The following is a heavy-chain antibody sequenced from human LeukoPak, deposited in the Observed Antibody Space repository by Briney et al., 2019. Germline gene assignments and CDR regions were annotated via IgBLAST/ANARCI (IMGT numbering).Heavy chain of an antibody. D-gene: IGHD3-3*01. V-gene: IGHV4-30-4*08. CDR3: ARAYDFWSGILNWFDP. CDR1: GGSFSGYY. J-gene: IGHJ5*02. CDR2: IYYSGST. Sequence: PSETLSLTCAVYGGSFSGYYWSWIRQPPGKGLEWIGYIYYSGSTYYNPSLKSRVTISVDTSKNQFSLKLSSVTAADTAVYYCARAYDFWSGILNWFDPWGQGTLVTVSS.